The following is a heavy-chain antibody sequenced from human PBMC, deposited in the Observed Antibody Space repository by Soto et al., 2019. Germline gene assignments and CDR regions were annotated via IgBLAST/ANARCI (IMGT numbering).Heavy chain of an antibody. CDR3: AKNAGWYAVHF. V-gene: IGHV4-4*02. CDR1: GDSVSSPYY. D-gene: IGHD6-19*01. Sequence: QVQLQESGPGLVKPSGTLSLTCAVSGDSVSSPYYWCWVRQPPGKGLEWIGEVFHTGTTSYNPTLRSRVTISMYKPNIKSALALSSVTAAGTAVYYCAKNAGWYAVHFWGLGTLVIV. J-gene: IGHJ4*02. CDR2: VFHTGTT.